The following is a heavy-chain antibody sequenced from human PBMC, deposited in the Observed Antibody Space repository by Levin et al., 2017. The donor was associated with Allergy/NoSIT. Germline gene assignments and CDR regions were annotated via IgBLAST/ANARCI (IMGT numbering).Heavy chain of an antibody. CDR3: ARQGQGSSYLDY. D-gene: IGHD3-22*01. Sequence: GESLKISCKGSGYSFTSYWITWVRQMPGKGLEWMGRIDPSDSYTNYSPSFQGHVTISADKSISTAYLQWSSLKASDTAMYYCARQGQGSSYLDYWGQGTLVTVSS. J-gene: IGHJ4*02. CDR2: IDPSDSYT. V-gene: IGHV5-10-1*01. CDR1: GYSFTSYW.